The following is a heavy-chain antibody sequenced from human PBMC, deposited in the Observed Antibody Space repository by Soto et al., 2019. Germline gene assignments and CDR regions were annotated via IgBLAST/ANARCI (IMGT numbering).Heavy chain of an antibody. Sequence: QVQLVESGGGVVQPGRSLRLSCAASGFTFSNYGMHWVRQAPGKGLEWVAVIWYDGSNKYYADSVKGRFTISRDNSKNRRYLQMNSLRAEDKAVYYCARDDYGDARDYWGQGTLVTVSS. D-gene: IGHD4-17*01. J-gene: IGHJ4*02. CDR2: IWYDGSNK. CDR1: GFTFSNYG. V-gene: IGHV3-33*01. CDR3: ARDDYGDARDY.